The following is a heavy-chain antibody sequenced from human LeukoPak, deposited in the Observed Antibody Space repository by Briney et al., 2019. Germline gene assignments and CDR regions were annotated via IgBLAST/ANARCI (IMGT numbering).Heavy chain of an antibody. Sequence: VASVKVSCKTSGYTFTGYYMHWVRQAPGQGIEWMGWINPNSGGTNYAQKFQGRVTMTRDTSISTAYMELSRLRSDDTAVYYCARDALYGDSRGASDYWGQGTLVTVSS. CDR3: ARDALYGDSRGASDY. V-gene: IGHV1-2*02. D-gene: IGHD3-22*01. CDR1: GYTFTGYY. J-gene: IGHJ4*02. CDR2: INPNSGGT.